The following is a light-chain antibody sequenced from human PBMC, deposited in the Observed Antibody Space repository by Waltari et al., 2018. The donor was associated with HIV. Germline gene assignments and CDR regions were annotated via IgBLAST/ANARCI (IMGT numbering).Light chain of an antibody. CDR2: EVS. Sequence: QSALAQPASVSGSPGQSITLSCTGTSSDVGRYNFVSWYQQHPGKAPKLMIYEVSNRPSGVSYRFSGSKSGNTASLTISGLQAEDDADYYCSSYTNTTTLVLFGGGTKLTVL. CDR3: SSYTNTTTLVL. V-gene: IGLV2-14*01. CDR1: SSDVGRYNF. J-gene: IGLJ2*01.